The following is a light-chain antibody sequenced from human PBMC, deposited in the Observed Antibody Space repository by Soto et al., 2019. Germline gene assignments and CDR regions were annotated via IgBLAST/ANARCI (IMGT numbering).Light chain of an antibody. Sequence: IRLTHSPGSLSASPGERVTIYCRASQRISSYLAWYQQQPGKAPKLLLYPASTLQSGVPSRFSGSGAGTDSTLTISCRQSEDFATYYCHQYYSYPRKFGQGTTVDIK. V-gene: IGKV1-8*01. CDR3: HQYYSYPRK. CDR1: QRISSY. CDR2: PAS. J-gene: IGKJ1*01.